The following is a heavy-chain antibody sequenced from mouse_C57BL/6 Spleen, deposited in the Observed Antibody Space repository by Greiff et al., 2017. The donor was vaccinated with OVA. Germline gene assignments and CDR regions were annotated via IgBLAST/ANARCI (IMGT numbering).Heavy chain of an antibody. CDR2: IHPNSGST. Sequence: VQLQQPGAELVKPGASVKLSCKASGYTFTSYWMHWVKQRPGPGLEWIGMIHPNSGSTNSNEKFQSKATLTVENSSSTAYMQRSSLTSEDTAVYYWARWLLQAFDYWGQGTTLTVSS. D-gene: IGHD2-3*01. CDR1: GYTFTSYW. CDR3: ARWLLQAFDY. V-gene: IGHV1-64*01. J-gene: IGHJ2*01.